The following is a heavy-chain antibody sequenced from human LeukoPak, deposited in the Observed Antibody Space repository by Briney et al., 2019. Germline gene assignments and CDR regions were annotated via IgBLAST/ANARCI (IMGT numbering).Heavy chain of an antibody. CDR1: GYTFTSYG. Sequence: GASVKVSCKASGYTFTSYGISWVRQAPGQGLEWMGWISAYNGNTNYAQKLQGRVTMTTDTSTSTAYMELRSLRSDDTAVYYCARDLPHYDFWSGYYSSPADYGMDVWGQGTTVTVSS. CDR2: ISAYNGNT. V-gene: IGHV1-18*01. CDR3: ARDLPHYDFWSGYYSSPADYGMDV. J-gene: IGHJ6*02. D-gene: IGHD3-3*01.